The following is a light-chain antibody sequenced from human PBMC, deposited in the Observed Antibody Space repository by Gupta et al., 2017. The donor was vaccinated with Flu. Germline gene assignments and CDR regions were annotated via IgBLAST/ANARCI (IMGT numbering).Light chain of an antibody. CDR1: QSVDSY. Sequence: ATVSLSPGERGTLSCRASQSVDSYLFWYQQSQGQAPRLLIYDASNRGAGIAARFCGSGCGKEFTLPISSREQEDLAVYYCQQQSLCPPWTFGQGTKVEI. CDR2: DAS. V-gene: IGKV3-11*01. J-gene: IGKJ1*01. CDR3: QQQSLCPPWT.